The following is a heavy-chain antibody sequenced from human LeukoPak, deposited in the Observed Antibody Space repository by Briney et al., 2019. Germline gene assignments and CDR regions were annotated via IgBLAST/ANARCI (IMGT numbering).Heavy chain of an antibody. D-gene: IGHD6-19*01. CDR2: IDYSGGSI. V-gene: IGHV3-23*01. Sequence: GGSLRLSCTASGFTLSSYEMRWIRQAPGKGLVGGSSIDYSGGSIHYADSVMGRFTISRDNSQNTLYLQLNSLSADATAVYYCARNSGWYGVSWGQGTLVTVSS. CDR1: GFTLSSYE. J-gene: IGHJ4*02. CDR3: ARNSGWYGVS.